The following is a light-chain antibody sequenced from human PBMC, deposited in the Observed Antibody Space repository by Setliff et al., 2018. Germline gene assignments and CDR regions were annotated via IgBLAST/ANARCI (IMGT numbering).Light chain of an antibody. J-gene: IGLJ1*01. V-gene: IGLV2-14*03. CDR2: DVS. CDR3: SSYTSSSTLYV. CDR1: SSDVGGYNY. Sequence: QSVLTQPASVSGSPGQSITISCTGTSSDVGGYNYVSWYQQHPGKAPKLMIYDVSNRPSVVSNRFSGSKSGNTASLTISGLQAEDEADYYCSSYTSSSTLYVFGTGTKSPS.